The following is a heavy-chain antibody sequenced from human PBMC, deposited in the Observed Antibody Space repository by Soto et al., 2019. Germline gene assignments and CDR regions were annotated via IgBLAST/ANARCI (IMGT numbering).Heavy chain of an antibody. Sequence: GGSLRLSCAASGFTFSSYSMNWVRQAPGKGLEWVSYISSSSSTIYYADSVKGRFTISRGNAKNSVSLQMNTLRVEDTAVYYCAREDSIIIPAVSDFWGQGTLVTVSS. J-gene: IGHJ4*02. CDR1: GFTFSSYS. V-gene: IGHV3-48*04. CDR2: ISSSSSTI. D-gene: IGHD2-2*01. CDR3: AREDSIIIPAVSDF.